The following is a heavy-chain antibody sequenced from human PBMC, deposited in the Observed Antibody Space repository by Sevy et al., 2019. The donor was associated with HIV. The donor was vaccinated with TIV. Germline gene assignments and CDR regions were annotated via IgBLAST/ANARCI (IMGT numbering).Heavy chain of an antibody. CDR2: IWYDGTDK. J-gene: IGHJ4*02. V-gene: IGHV3-33*01. Sequence: RGSLRLSCATSGFIFSNYAMHWIRQAPGKGLEGVAVIWYDGTDKYYAHSVQGRFTISRDNSKNTLYLQMNSLRVEDTAVYYSARYWGRDGHSIDYWGQGTLVVVSS. CDR1: GFIFSNYA. D-gene: IGHD3-16*01. CDR3: ARYWGRDGHSIDY.